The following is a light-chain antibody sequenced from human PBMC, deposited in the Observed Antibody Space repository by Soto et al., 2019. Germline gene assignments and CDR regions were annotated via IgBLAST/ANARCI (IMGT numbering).Light chain of an antibody. V-gene: IGLV4-69*01. CDR2: PNSDGSH. CDR3: QTWGTGIVV. CDR1: SGHSNYA. J-gene: IGLJ2*01. Sequence: QSVLTQSPSASASLGASVKLTCTLSSGHSNYAIAWHQQQPEKGPRYLMKPNSDGSHSKGDGIPDRFSGSSSGAERYLTISSLQSEDEADYYCQTWGTGIVVFGGGTKLTVL.